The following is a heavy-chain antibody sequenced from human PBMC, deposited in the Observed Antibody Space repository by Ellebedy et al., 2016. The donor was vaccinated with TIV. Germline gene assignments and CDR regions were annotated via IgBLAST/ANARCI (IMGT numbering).Heavy chain of an antibody. CDR1: GGSFRSGNW. CDR2: IFQSGTT. Sequence: MPSETLSLTCAVSGGSFRSGNWWSWVRQSPGKGLEWIGEIFQSGTTNYNSSLKSRVTVSVDKSKNQFSLKLTSVTAADTAVYYCARVGHSTRGLDFWGQGILVTVSS. D-gene: IGHD6-13*01. J-gene: IGHJ4*01. V-gene: IGHV4-4*02. CDR3: ARVGHSTRGLDF.